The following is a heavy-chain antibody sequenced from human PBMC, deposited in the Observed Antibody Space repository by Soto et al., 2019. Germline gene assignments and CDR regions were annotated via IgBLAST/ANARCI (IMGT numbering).Heavy chain of an antibody. CDR1: GFTFSSYG. V-gene: IGHV3-30*18. CDR2: ISYDGSNK. J-gene: IGHJ4*02. CDR3: AKDHYYGSGSYYFDY. D-gene: IGHD3-10*01. Sequence: SLRLSCAASGFTFSSYGMHWVRQAPGKGLEWVAVISYDGSNKYYADSVKGRFTISRDNSKNTPYLQMNSLRAEDTAVYYCAKDHYYGSGSYYFDYWGQGTLVTVSS.